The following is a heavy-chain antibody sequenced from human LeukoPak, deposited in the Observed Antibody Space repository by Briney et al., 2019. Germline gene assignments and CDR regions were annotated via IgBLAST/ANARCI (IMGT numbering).Heavy chain of an antibody. J-gene: IGHJ4*02. D-gene: IGHD1-1*01. V-gene: IGHV3-33*01. CDR1: GFIFSDYG. CDR2: TRFDGSIK. Sequence: GGSLRLSCAVSGFIFSDYGFHWVRQAPGKGLEWVAVTRFDGSIKQYADSVKGRFTISRDDSKNTLYLQMNFLKSEDTAVYYSARCGGTRQYYFDYWGQGTLVTVSS. CDR3: ARCGGTRQYYFDY.